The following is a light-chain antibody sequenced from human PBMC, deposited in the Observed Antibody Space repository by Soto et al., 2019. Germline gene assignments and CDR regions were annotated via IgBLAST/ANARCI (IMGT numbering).Light chain of an antibody. CDR1: QSVSSSY. V-gene: IGKV3-20*01. Sequence: IVLTHSPGTLSLSTCERATLSFSASQSVSSSYLAWYQQKPGQAPRLLIYGTSSRATGIPDKFSGSGSGTDFTLTISRVAPEDFAVYYCQQYGSLPITFGQGTRLEIK. CDR2: GTS. CDR3: QQYGSLPIT. J-gene: IGKJ5*01.